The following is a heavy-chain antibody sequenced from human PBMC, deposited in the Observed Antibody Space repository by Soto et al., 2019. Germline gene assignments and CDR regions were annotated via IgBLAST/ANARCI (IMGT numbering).Heavy chain of an antibody. J-gene: IGHJ4*02. V-gene: IGHV1-18*01. Sequence: ASVKFSCKASGYTFTSYGISWVRQAPGQGLEWMGWISAYNGNTNYAQKLQGRVTMTTDTSTSTAYMELRSLRSDDTAVYYCARMPTLPLGILTGYHPGPGIDYWGQGTLVTVSS. CDR2: ISAYNGNT. D-gene: IGHD3-9*01. CDR1: GYTFTSYG. CDR3: ARMPTLPLGILTGYHPGPGIDY.